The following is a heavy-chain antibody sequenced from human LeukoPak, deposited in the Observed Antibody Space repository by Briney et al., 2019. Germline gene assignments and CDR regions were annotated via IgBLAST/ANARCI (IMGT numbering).Heavy chain of an antibody. V-gene: IGHV4-39*07. CDR3: ATVVLQSARYFDL. Sequence: SETLSLTCTVSGGSISSSSYYWGWIRQPPGKGLEWIGSIYYSGSTYYNPSLKSRVAISVDTSKNQFSLKLSSVTAADTAVYYCATVVLQSARYFDLWGRGTLVTVSS. CDR1: GGSISSSSYY. J-gene: IGHJ2*01. CDR2: IYYSGST. D-gene: IGHD4/OR15-4a*01.